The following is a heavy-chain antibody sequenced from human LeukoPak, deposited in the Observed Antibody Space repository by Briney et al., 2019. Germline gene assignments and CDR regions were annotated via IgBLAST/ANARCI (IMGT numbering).Heavy chain of an antibody. Sequence: GESLQISCKGAGYSFISYWIGGGRQMPGKGLEWRGIIYPGDSDIRYSPSFQGQVTISADKSTSTAYLQWSSLKASDTAMYFCARLSNYYGSGTYYNVMNYWGQGTLVTVSS. V-gene: IGHV5-51*01. D-gene: IGHD3-10*01. CDR3: ARLSNYYGSGTYYNVMNY. CDR2: IYPGDSDI. J-gene: IGHJ4*02. CDR1: GYSFISYW.